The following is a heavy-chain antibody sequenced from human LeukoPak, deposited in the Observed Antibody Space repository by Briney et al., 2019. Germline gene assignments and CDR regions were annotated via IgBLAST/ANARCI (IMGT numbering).Heavy chain of an antibody. CDR2: ISYDGSNK. Sequence: PGGSLRLSCAASGFTFSSYGMHWVRQAPGKGLEWVAVISYDGSNKYYADSVKGRFTISRDNSKNTLYLQMNSLRAEDTAVYYCATDFWSGYYTGTDDYWGQGTLVTVSS. CDR1: GFTFSSYG. CDR3: ATDFWSGYYTGTDDY. V-gene: IGHV3-30*03. D-gene: IGHD3-3*01. J-gene: IGHJ4*02.